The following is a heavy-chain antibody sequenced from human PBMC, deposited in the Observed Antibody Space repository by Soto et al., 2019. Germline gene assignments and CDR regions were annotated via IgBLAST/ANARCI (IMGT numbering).Heavy chain of an antibody. V-gene: IGHV4-39*01. J-gene: IGHJ3*02. Sequence: QLQLQESGPGLVKPSETLSLTCTVSGGSISSSSYYWGWISQPPGKGLEWIGSIYYSGSTYYNPSLKSRVTIYVDTSKNQFSLKLSSVTAADTAVYYCARRCIAARLGAFDIWGQGTMVTVSS. CDR1: GGSISSSSYY. CDR2: IYYSGST. CDR3: ARRCIAARLGAFDI. D-gene: IGHD6-6*01.